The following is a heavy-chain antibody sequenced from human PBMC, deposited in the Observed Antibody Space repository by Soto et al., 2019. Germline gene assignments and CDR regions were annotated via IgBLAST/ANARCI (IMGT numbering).Heavy chain of an antibody. CDR3: ARSDCSGGSCYAGGTINYYYYGMDV. J-gene: IGHJ6*02. CDR2: IIPILGIA. V-gene: IGHV1-69*04. D-gene: IGHD2-15*01. Sequence: GASVAVCCAACGYGFTSYGISWVRQAPGQGLEWMGRIIPILGIANYAQKFQGRVTITADKSTSTAYMELSSLRSEDTAVYYCARSDCSGGSCYAGGTINYYYYGMDVWGQGTTVTVSS. CDR1: GYGFTSYG.